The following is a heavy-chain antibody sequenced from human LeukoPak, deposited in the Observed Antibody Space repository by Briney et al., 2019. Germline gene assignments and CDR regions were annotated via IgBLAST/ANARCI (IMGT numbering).Heavy chain of an antibody. J-gene: IGHJ4*02. CDR3: ARAPGSSSFDY. CDR2: INHSGRT. V-gene: IGHV4-34*01. Sequence: SETLSLTCAVYGGSFSGYYWNWIRQPPGKGLEWIGEINHSGRTNYNPSLKSRVTISVNTSKKQFSLKLSSVTAADTAVYYCARAPGSSSFDYWGQGTLVTVSS. CDR1: GGSFSGYY. D-gene: IGHD6-6*01.